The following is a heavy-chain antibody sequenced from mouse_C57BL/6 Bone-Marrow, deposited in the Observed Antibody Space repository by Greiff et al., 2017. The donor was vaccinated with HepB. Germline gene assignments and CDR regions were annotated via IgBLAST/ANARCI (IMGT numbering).Heavy chain of an antibody. D-gene: IGHD2-4*01. CDR3: ARSGYYDYVAY. Sequence: QVQLQQPGAELVKPGASVKLSCKASGYTFTSYWMHWVKQRPGQGLEWIGMIHTNSGSTNYNEKFKSKATLTVDKSSSTAYMQLSSLTSEDSAVYYCARSGYYDYVAYWGQGTLVTVSA. CDR2: IHTNSGST. V-gene: IGHV1-64*01. J-gene: IGHJ3*01. CDR1: GYTFTSYW.